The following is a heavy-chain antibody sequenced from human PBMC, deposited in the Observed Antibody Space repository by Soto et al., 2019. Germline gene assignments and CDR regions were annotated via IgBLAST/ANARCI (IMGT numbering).Heavy chain of an antibody. CDR3: ARSMLVTATQLFDY. CDR2: IFPGDSDT. CDR1: GYSFSSHW. Sequence: PGESLKISCKGSGYSFSSHWIAWVRQMPGKGLEWMGIIFPGDSDTRYSPSFQGQVTISVDKSISTAHLQWNRLKASDTAMYYCARSMLVTATQLFDYWGQGTLVTVSS. J-gene: IGHJ4*02. D-gene: IGHD2-21*02. V-gene: IGHV5-51*01.